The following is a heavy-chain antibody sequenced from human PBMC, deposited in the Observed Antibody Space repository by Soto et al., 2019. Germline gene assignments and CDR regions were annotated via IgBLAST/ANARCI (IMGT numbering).Heavy chain of an antibody. J-gene: IGHJ5*02. CDR1: GGSFSGYY. CDR2: INHSGST. V-gene: IGHV4-34*01. CDR3: ARQSITMVRGVIEAGNWFGP. D-gene: IGHD3-10*01. Sequence: PSETLSLTCAVYGGSFSGYYWSWIRQPPGKGLEWIGEINHSGSTNYNPSLKSRVTISVDTSKNQFSLKLSSVTAADTAVYYRARQSITMVRGVIEAGNWFGPWGQGTLVTVSS.